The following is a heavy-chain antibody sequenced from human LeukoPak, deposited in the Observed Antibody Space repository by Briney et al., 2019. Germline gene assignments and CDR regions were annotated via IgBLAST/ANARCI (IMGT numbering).Heavy chain of an antibody. J-gene: IGHJ4*02. Sequence: SGGSLRLSCAASGFTFSSYGMHWVRQAPGKGLEWVAVISYDGSNKYYADSVKGRFTISRDNSKNTLYLQMNSLRAEDTAVYYCARDHGVYDYVWGSYRSHYYYFDYWGQGTLVTVSS. V-gene: IGHV3-33*08. CDR1: GFTFSSYG. CDR3: ARDHGVYDYVWGSYRSHYYYFDY. CDR2: ISYDGSNK. D-gene: IGHD3-16*02.